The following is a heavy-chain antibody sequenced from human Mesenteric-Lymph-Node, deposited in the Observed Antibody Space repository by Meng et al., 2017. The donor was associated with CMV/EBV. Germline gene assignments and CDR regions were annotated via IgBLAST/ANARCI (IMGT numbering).Heavy chain of an antibody. CDR3: ASGYYYDSSGTWDY. V-gene: IGHV3-13*01. CDR1: GFTFSSYD. J-gene: IGHJ4*02. D-gene: IGHD3-22*01. CDR2: IGTAGDT. Sequence: GESLKISCAASGFTFSSYDMHWVRQATGKGLEWVSAIGTAGDTYYPGSVKGRFTISRENAKNSLYLQMNSLRAGDTAVYYCASGYYYDSSGTWDYWGQGTLVTVSS.